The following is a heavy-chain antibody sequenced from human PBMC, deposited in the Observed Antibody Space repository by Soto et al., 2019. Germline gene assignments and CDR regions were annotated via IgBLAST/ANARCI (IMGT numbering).Heavy chain of an antibody. J-gene: IGHJ4*02. D-gene: IGHD3-22*01. Sequence: PGGSLRLSCAASGFSFSSYSMNWVRQAPGKGLEWVSYISSSSSTIYYADSVKGRFTISRDNAKNSLYLQMNSLRAEDTAVYYCARAVYYYDSSGYDYWGQGTLVTVSS. CDR2: ISSSSSTI. CDR1: GFSFSSYS. V-gene: IGHV3-48*04. CDR3: ARAVYYYDSSGYDY.